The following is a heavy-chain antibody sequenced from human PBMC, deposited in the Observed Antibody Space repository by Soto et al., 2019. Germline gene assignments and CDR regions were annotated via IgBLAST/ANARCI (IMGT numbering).Heavy chain of an antibody. D-gene: IGHD1-7*01. Sequence: QVQLQESGPGLVKPSQTLSLTCTVSGGSVSSGAYYWSWIRQHPGKGLEWIGYISYIGSTYYNPSLKSRVTISVDTSKNHFSLKLSSVTAAATAVYSCARWELRIRKAFELWGQGTMVTVSS. V-gene: IGHV4-31*03. CDR2: ISYIGST. CDR1: GGSVSSGAYY. J-gene: IGHJ3*01. CDR3: ARWELRIRKAFEL.